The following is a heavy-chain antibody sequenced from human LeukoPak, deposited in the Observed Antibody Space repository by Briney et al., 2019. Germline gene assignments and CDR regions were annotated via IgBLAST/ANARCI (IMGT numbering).Heavy chain of an antibody. Sequence: PSETLSLTCAVYGGSFSGYYWSWIRQPPGKGLEWIGEINHSGSTNYNPSLKSRVTISVDTSKNQFSLKLSSVTAADTAVYYCARRVLGGASLAYWGQGTLVTVSS. CDR3: ARRVLGGASLAY. CDR1: GGSFSGYY. CDR2: INHSGST. D-gene: IGHD1-26*01. V-gene: IGHV4-34*01. J-gene: IGHJ4*02.